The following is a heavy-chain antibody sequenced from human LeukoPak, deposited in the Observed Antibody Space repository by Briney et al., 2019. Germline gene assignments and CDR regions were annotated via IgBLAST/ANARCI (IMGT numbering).Heavy chain of an antibody. D-gene: IGHD1/OR15-1a*01. CDR1: GFTFSNYN. V-gene: IGHV3-21*04. J-gene: IGHJ5*02. CDR2: ISSSSSYI. CDR3: ARGGYNWDTDAGWFDP. Sequence: PGGSLRLSCAASGFTFSNYNMNWVRRAPGKGLEWVSSISSSSSYIYYADSVKGRFTVSRDNSKNTLYLPMNSLRVEDTAVYYCARGGYNWDTDAGWFDPWGLGTLVTVSS.